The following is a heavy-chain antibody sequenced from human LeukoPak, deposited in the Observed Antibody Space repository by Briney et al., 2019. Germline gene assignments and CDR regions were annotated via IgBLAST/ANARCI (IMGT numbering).Heavy chain of an antibody. V-gene: IGHV1-8*01. CDR2: INTKTGHT. J-gene: IGHJ5*02. CDR3: ARVVPGPFNRFDP. CDR1: GYSFTTYD. D-gene: IGHD2-8*02. Sequence: EASVTVSCKASGYSFTTYDINWVRRAPGQGLEWMAWINTKTGHTGRAQKFQGRVTVTRDNSISTAYMELSSLRSDDTAVYYCARVVPGPFNRFDPWGQGTLVTVSS.